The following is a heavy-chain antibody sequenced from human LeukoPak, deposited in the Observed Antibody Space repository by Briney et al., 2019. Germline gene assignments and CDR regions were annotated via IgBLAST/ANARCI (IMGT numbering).Heavy chain of an antibody. V-gene: IGHV1-8*01. Sequence: ASVTVSCKASGYTFTSYDINWVRQATGQGLEWMGRMNPNSGNTGYAQKFQGRVTMTRNTSISTAYMELSSLRSEDTAVYYCARKYSDFWSAYYSWFDPWGQGTLVTVSS. J-gene: IGHJ5*02. CDR2: MNPNSGNT. CDR1: GYTFTSYD. CDR3: ARKYSDFWSAYYSWFDP. D-gene: IGHD3-3*01.